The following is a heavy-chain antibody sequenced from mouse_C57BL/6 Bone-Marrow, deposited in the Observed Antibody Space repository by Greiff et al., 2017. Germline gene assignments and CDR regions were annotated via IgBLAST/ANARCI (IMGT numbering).Heavy chain of an antibody. V-gene: IGHV3-2*02. J-gene: IGHJ4*01. CDR2: ISYSGST. D-gene: IGHD2-2*01. Sequence: EVQLQQSGPGLVKPSPSLSLTCTVTGYSITSDYAWNWIRQFPGNKLEWMGYISYSGSTSYNPSLKSRISITRDTSKTQFFLQLNSVTTEDTATYYCARWGGYYYAMDYWGQGTSVTVSS. CDR3: ARWGGYYYAMDY. CDR1: GYSITSDYA.